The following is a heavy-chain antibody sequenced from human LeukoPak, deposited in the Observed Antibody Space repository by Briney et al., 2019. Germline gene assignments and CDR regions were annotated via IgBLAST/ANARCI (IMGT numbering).Heavy chain of an antibody. CDR3: ARGRGSSWYYFDS. CDR2: IYASGNT. J-gene: IGHJ4*02. Sequence: PSETRSLTCTVSGGSISSYYWSWVRQPAGKGLEWIGRIYASGNTNYNPSLKGRVTMTVDTSKNQFSLNLSSVTAADTAVYYCARGRGSSWYYFDSWGQGTLVTVSS. V-gene: IGHV4-4*07. D-gene: IGHD6-13*01. CDR1: GGSISSYY.